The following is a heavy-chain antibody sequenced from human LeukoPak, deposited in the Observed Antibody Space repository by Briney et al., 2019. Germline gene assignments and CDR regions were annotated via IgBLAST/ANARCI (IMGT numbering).Heavy chain of an antibody. CDR2: IWYDGSNK. CDR1: GFTFSSYG. J-gene: IGHJ4*02. CDR3: ANLPKRVTTEFYFDY. Sequence: PGGSLRLSCAASGFTFSSYGMHWVRQAPGKGLEWVAVIWYDGSNKYYADSVKGRFTISRDNSKNTLYLQMNSLRAEDTAVYCCANLPKRVTTEFYFDYWGQGTLVTVSS. D-gene: IGHD4-17*01. V-gene: IGHV3-33*06.